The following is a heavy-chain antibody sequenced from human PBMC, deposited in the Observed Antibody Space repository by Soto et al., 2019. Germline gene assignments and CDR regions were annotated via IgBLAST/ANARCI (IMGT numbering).Heavy chain of an antibody. D-gene: IGHD6-13*01. CDR2: SRDKAQGYST. J-gene: IGHJ5*02. V-gene: IGHV3-72*01. Sequence: PGGSLRLSCAGSGLTLSDHYIDWVRQAPGKGLEWVGRSRDKAQGYSTAYAASVKGRFTTSRDESKNSVYLQMNSLRVEDTAVYYCAKELGKAATEPFDPWGQGTLVTVSS. CDR1: GLTLSDHY. CDR3: AKELGKAATEPFDP.